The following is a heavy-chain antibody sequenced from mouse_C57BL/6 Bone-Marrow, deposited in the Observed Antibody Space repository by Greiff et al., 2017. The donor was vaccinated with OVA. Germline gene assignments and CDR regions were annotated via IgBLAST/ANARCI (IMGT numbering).Heavy chain of an antibody. Sequence: QVHVKQSGAELVRPGASVTLSCKASGYTFTDYEMHWVKQTPVHGLEWIGAIDPETGGTAYNQKFKGKAILTADKSSSTAYMELRSLTSEDSAVYYCTRGIAWFAYWGQGTLVTVSA. CDR3: TRGIAWFAY. CDR2: IDPETGGT. CDR1: GYTFTDYE. J-gene: IGHJ3*01. V-gene: IGHV1-15*01.